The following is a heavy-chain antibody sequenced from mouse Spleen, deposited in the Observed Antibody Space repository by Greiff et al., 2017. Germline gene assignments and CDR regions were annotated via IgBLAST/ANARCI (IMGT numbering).Heavy chain of an antibody. CDR3: AAYYDYAWFAY. D-gene: IGHD2-4*01. CDR1: GYAFSSSW. V-gene: IGHV1-82*01. Sequence: QVQLKESGPELVKPGASVKISCKASGYAFSSSWMNWVKQRPGKGLEWIGRIYPGDGDTNYNGKFKGKATLTADKSSSTAYMQLSSLTSEDSAVYFCAAYYDYAWFAYWGQGTLVTVSA. J-gene: IGHJ3*01. CDR2: IYPGDGDT.